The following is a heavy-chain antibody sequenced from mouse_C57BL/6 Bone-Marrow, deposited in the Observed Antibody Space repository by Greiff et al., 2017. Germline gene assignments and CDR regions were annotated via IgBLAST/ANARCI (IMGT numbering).Heavy chain of an antibody. J-gene: IGHJ2*01. Sequence: VQLHQPGAELVRPGTSVKLSCKASGYTFTSYWMHWVKQRPGQGLEWIGVIDPSDSYTNYNQKFKGKATLTVDTSSSTAYMQLSSLTSEDSAVYYCARAMITTFFDYWGQGTTLTVSS. CDR1: GYTFTSYW. V-gene: IGHV1-59*01. CDR3: ARAMITTFFDY. CDR2: IDPSDSYT. D-gene: IGHD2-4*01.